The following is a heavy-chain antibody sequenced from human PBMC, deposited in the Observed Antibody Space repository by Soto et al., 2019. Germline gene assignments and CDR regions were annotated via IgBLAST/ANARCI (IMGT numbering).Heavy chain of an antibody. V-gene: IGHV4-34*12. J-gene: IGHJ6*02. D-gene: IGHD3-16*01. CDR1: GGSFTEAY. Sequence: QVHLQQWGAGLLKPSGTLSLTCAVSGGSFTEAYWTWVRQSPGRGLEWIGEAFHAANPNYNPSLKSRVPRSLAPAKKLFSLRLPSVTAADSVVSCCARAPRGRLAEAPLFLNYYYGFDAWDQGTTVIVS. CDR3: ARAPRGRLAEAPLFLNYYYGFDA. CDR2: AFHAANP.